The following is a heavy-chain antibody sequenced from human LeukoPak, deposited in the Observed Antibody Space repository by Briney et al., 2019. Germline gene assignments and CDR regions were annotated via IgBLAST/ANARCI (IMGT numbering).Heavy chain of an antibody. D-gene: IGHD6-13*01. J-gene: IGHJ6*03. CDR3: ARVRSSSWYYYYYYMDV. Sequence: PSETLSLTCGVYGGSFSDYYWSWIRQSPGKGLEWIGEINHSGSTNYNPSLKSRVTISVDTSKNQFSLKLSSVTAADTAVYYCARVRSSSWYYYYYYMDVWGKGTTVTVSS. CDR2: INHSGST. V-gene: IGHV4-34*01. CDR1: GGSFSDYY.